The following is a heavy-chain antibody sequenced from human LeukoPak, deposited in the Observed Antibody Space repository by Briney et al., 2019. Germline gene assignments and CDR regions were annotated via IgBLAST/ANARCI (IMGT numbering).Heavy chain of an antibody. CDR3: ARAPNSGTLGEDY. D-gene: IGHD1-26*01. CDR1: GFTFRSYA. CDR2: ISGSGAKT. J-gene: IGHJ4*02. Sequence: RGSPRLSCEASGFTFRSYAMTWVRQAPGKGLEWVSAISGSGAKTYYADSVKGRFTISRDNSRNTLYLQMNSLKTEDTAVYYCARAPNSGTLGEDYWGQGTLVTVSS. V-gene: IGHV3-23*01.